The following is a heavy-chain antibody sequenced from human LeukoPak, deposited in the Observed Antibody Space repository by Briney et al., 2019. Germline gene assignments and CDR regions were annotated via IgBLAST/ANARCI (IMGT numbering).Heavy chain of an antibody. V-gene: IGHV1-2*06. CDR2: INPNTGGT. CDR3: ARVSGYYYSDY. CDR1: GYTFTAYF. Sequence: VASVKVSCKASGYTFTAYFMHWVRQAPGQGLEWMGRINPNTGGTNYAQKFQGRVTMTRDTSLSTAYMELSRLRSDDTAVYYCARVSGYYYSDYWGQGTLVTVSS. J-gene: IGHJ4*02. D-gene: IGHD3-22*01.